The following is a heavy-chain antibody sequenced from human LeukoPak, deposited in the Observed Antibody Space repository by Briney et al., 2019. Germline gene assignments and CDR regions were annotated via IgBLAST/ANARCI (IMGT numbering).Heavy chain of an antibody. D-gene: IGHD6-13*01. CDR3: ATFRYSWYVPEFDY. J-gene: IGHJ4*02. CDR2: INSDGSST. CDR1: RFTFSTYW. Sequence: GGSLRLSCAASRFTFSTYWMHWVRQAPGKGLVWVSRINSDGSSTGYADSVKGRFTISRDNSKDTLDLQMNSLRAEDTAIYYCATFRYSWYVPEFDYWGQGTLVTVSS. V-gene: IGHV3-74*01.